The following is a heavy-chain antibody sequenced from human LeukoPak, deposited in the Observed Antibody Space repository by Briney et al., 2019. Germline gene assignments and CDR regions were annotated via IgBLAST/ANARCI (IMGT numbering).Heavy chain of an antibody. V-gene: IGHV1-18*01. CDR1: GYTFTSYG. Sequence: ASVKVSCKASGYTFTSYGISWVRQAPGQGLEWMGWISAYNGNTNYAQKLQGRVTMTTDTSTSTAYMELRSLRSDDTAVYYCARDQIRYYYDSSGPDYWGQGTLVTVSS. J-gene: IGHJ4*02. CDR3: ARDQIRYYYDSSGPDY. CDR2: ISAYNGNT. D-gene: IGHD3-22*01.